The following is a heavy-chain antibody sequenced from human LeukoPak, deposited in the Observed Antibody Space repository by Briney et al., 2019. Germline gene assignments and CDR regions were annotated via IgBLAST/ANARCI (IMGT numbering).Heavy chain of an antibody. CDR2: IIPIFGTA. V-gene: IGHV1-69*13. CDR3: ARTPDYYDSSGCGYYFDY. CDR1: GGTFSSYA. J-gene: IGHJ4*02. D-gene: IGHD3-22*01. Sequence: SVKVSCKASGGTFSSYAISWVRQAPGQGLEWMGGIIPIFGTANYAQKFHGRVTITADESTSTAYMELSSLRSEDTAVYYCARTPDYYDSSGCGYYFDYWGQGTLVTVSS.